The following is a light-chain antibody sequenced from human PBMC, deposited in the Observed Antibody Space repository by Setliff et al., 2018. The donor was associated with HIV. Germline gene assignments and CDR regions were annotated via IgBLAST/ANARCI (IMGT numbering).Light chain of an antibody. V-gene: IGLV2-11*01. CDR3: CSYEITHRFV. J-gene: IGLJ1*01. CDR2: DVS. Sequence: QSALTQPRSVSGSRGQSVTFSCTGASSDVGGYDYVSWYQQHPGKAHKLIIYDVSKRPSGVPARFSGFKSGNTASLTISGLQPEDEADYYCCSYEITHRFVFGTGTKVTVL. CDR1: SSDVGGYDY.